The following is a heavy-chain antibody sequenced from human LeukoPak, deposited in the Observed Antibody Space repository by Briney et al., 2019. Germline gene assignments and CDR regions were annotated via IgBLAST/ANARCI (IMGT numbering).Heavy chain of an antibody. CDR1: GGTFSSYA. D-gene: IGHD6-19*01. CDR3: ARGAHPGIAVAGSDFDY. J-gene: IGHJ4*02. Sequence: SVKVSCKASGGTFSSYAISWVRQAPGQGLEWMGGIIPIFGTANYAQKFQGRVTITADKSTSTAYMELSSLRSEDTAVYYCARGAHPGIAVAGSDFDYWGQGTLVTVSS. CDR2: IIPIFGTA. V-gene: IGHV1-69*06.